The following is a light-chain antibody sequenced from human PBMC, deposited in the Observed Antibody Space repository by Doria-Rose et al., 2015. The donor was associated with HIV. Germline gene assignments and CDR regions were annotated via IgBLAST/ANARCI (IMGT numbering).Light chain of an antibody. CDR1: SSNIGNNA. CDR2: FDD. Sequence: PVLTQPPSVSSAPRQRVTISCSGSSSNIGNNAVNWYQQLPGKAPKLLIYFDDLLPSGVSDRFSGSKSGTSASLAISGLQSEDEADYFCGAWDDSLKGPVFGGGTKLTGL. V-gene: IGLV1-36*01. CDR3: GAWDDSLKGPV. J-gene: IGLJ2*01.